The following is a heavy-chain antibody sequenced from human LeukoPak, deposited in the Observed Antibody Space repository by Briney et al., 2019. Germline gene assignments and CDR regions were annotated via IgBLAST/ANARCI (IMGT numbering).Heavy chain of an antibody. D-gene: IGHD3-9*01. CDR2: ISYDGSNK. Sequence: GRSLRLSCAASGLTFSSYAMHWVRQAPGKELEWEAVISYDGSNKYYPDSVKGRFTISRDNSKNTLYLQMNSLRAEDTAVYYCARDSQARYFEGGAFDIWGQGTMVTVSS. J-gene: IGHJ3*02. CDR1: GLTFSSYA. V-gene: IGHV3-30*04. CDR3: ARDSQARYFEGGAFDI.